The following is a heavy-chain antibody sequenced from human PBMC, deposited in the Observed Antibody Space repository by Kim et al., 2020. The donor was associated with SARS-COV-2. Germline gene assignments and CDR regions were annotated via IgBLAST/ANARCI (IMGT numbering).Heavy chain of an antibody. D-gene: IGHD1-26*01. J-gene: IGHJ5*02. CDR2: IYYSGST. Sequence: SETLSLTCTVSGGSISSSSYYWGWIRQPPGKGLEWIGSIYYSGSTYYNPSLKSRVTISVDTSKNQFSLKLSSVTAADTAVYYCARIGSGSYESWGQGTLVTVSS. CDR3: ARIGSGSYES. CDR1: GGSISSSSYY. V-gene: IGHV4-39*01.